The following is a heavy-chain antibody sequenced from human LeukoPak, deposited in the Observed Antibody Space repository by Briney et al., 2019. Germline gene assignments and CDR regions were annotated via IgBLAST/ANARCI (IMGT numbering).Heavy chain of an antibody. Sequence: SVKVSCKASGGTFSSYAISWVRQSPGQGLEWMGGIIPIFGSANSAQKFQGRVTITADESTSTAYMELSSLRSEDTAVYYCAKTQGFCSSTSCYAPFDPWGQGTLVTVSS. J-gene: IGHJ5*02. CDR3: AKTQGFCSSTSCYAPFDP. D-gene: IGHD2-2*01. CDR1: GGTFSSYA. CDR2: IIPIFGSA. V-gene: IGHV1-69*01.